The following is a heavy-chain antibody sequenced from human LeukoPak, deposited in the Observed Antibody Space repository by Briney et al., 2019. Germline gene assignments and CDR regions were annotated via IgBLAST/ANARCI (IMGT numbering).Heavy chain of an antibody. CDR3: AREGDRYNWNYNWFDP. J-gene: IGHJ5*02. CDR1: GGTFSSYA. V-gene: IGHV1-69*05. Sequence: SVKVSCKASGGTFSSYAINWVRQAPGQGLEWMGGIIPIFGTANYAQKFQGRVTITTDESTSTAYMELSSLRSEDTAVYYCAREGDRYNWNYNWFDPWGQGTLVTVSS. D-gene: IGHD1-7*01. CDR2: IIPIFGTA.